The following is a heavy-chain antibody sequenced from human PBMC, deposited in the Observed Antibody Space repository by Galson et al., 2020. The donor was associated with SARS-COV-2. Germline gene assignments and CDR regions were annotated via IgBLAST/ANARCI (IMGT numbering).Heavy chain of an antibody. Sequence: GESLKISCGGFGFTFSNYAMTWVRRAPGRGLEWVSAISGRGGSTYYTDSVRGRFSISRDNSKNTLYLQMDRLRAEDTAVYYCATLYCSSTNCIKALQYWGQGSLVTVSS. CDR1: GFTFSNYA. CDR2: ISGRGGST. CDR3: ATLYCSSTNCIKALQY. J-gene: IGHJ4*02. V-gene: IGHV3-23*01. D-gene: IGHD2-2*01.